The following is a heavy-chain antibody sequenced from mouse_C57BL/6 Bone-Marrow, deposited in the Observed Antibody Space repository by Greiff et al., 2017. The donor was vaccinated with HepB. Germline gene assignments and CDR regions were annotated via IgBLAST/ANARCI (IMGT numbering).Heavy chain of an antibody. Sequence: QVQLQQPGAELVKPGASVKLSCKASGYTFTSYWMNWGKQRPGQGLEWIGRSHPNSGSTNYNEKFKCKDTMTVDKSSSTAHMQLSSLTSEDSAVYYCARNPAYYSNYVGAMAYWGQGTSATVSA. CDR2: SHPNSGST. CDR1: GYTFTSYW. D-gene: IGHD2-5*01. J-gene: IGHJ4*01. CDR3: ARNPAYYSNYVGAMAY. V-gene: IGHV1-64*01.